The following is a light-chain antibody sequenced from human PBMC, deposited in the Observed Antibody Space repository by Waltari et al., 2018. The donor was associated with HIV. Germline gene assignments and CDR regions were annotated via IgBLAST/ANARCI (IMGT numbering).Light chain of an antibody. V-gene: IGKV1-8*01. CDR1: PDIGTY. CDR3: QQYYNFPLT. CDR2: GAS. J-gene: IGKJ5*01. Sequence: AIRLTQSPSSFSASTGDRVTINCRPTPDIGTYLACFRKKPGESPQLLIYGASSLENGVPPRFSGSGSGTNFSLTISCLQSDDFATYFCQQYYNFPLTFGQGTRLDIK.